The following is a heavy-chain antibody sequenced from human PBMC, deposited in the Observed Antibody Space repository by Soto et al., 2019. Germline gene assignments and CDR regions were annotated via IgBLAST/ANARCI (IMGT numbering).Heavy chain of an antibody. V-gene: IGHV1-3*01. Sequence: GASVKVSCKASGYTFTSYAMHWVRQAPGQRLEWMGWINAGNGNTKYSQKFQGRFTISRDNSKNTLYLQMNSLRAEDTAVYYCAREFPRDLGSFDSWGQGTLVTVSS. CDR1: GYTFTSYA. J-gene: IGHJ4*02. CDR3: AREFPRDLGSFDS. CDR2: INAGNGNT.